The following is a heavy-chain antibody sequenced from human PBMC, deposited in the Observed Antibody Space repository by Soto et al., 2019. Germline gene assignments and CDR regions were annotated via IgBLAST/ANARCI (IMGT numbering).Heavy chain of an antibody. J-gene: IGHJ4*02. Sequence: EVQLLESGGGLVQPGGSLRLSCAASGFTFSSYAMSWVRQAPGKGLEWVSAISGSGGSTYYADSVKGRFTISRDNSKNTLYLQMNSQSAEDTAVYYCAKVGYSYGYPYWGQGTLVTVSS. D-gene: IGHD5-18*01. CDR3: AKVGYSYGYPY. V-gene: IGHV3-23*01. CDR1: GFTFSSYA. CDR2: ISGSGGST.